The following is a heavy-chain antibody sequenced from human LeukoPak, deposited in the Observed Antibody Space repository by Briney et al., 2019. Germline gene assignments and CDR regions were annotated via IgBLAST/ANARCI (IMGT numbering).Heavy chain of an antibody. J-gene: IGHJ4*02. CDR2: ISYDGSNK. Sequence: PGGSLRLSCAASGFTFSSYDMHWVRQAPGKGLEWVAFISYDGSNKYYVDSVKGRFTISRDNSKNTLYLQMYSLRAEDTAVYHCADSGSYSLYWGQGTLVTVSS. V-gene: IGHV3-30*03. D-gene: IGHD1-26*01. CDR3: ADSGSYSLY. CDR1: GFTFSSYD.